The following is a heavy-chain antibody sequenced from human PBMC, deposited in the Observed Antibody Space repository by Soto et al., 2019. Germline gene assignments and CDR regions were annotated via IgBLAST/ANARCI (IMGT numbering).Heavy chain of an antibody. CDR3: ARDRGKTGIFDAFDI. Sequence: LSLTCTVSGGSISSGGYYWSWIRQHPGKGLEWIGYIYYSGSTYYNPSLKSRVTISVDTSKNQFSLKLSSVTAADTAVYYCARDRGKTGIFDAFDIWGQGTMVTVSS. CDR2: IYYSGST. J-gene: IGHJ3*02. CDR1: GGSISSGGYY. V-gene: IGHV4-31*03. D-gene: IGHD1-1*01.